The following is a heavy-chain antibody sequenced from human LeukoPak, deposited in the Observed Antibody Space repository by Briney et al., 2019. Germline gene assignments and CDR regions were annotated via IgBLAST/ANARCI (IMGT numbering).Heavy chain of an antibody. CDR3: ARAPRYYGSGRHWFDP. Sequence: GASVKLSCKASGYTFTRHYMHWVRQAPGQGLEWMGRINPTGDATRYARKFRCRRTMTRDTSISTAYMELSRLRSDDPAVYYCARAPRYYGSGRHWFDPWGQGTLVTVSS. D-gene: IGHD3-10*01. CDR2: INPTGDAT. CDR1: GYTFTRHY. V-gene: IGHV1-2*06. J-gene: IGHJ5*02.